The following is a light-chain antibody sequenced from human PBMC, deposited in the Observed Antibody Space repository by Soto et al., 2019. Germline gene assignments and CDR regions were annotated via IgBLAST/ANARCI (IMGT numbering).Light chain of an antibody. J-gene: IGLJ2*01. CDR1: SSNIGAGYD. Sequence: QSVLTQPPSVSGAPGQRVTISCTGSSSNIGAGYDVHWYQQLPGTAPKLLIYGNSNRPSGVPDRFSGSKSGTSASLAITGLQAEDEADYYCQPYDSSLSGSQVVFGGGTKLTVL. CDR2: GNS. CDR3: QPYDSSLSGSQVV. V-gene: IGLV1-40*01.